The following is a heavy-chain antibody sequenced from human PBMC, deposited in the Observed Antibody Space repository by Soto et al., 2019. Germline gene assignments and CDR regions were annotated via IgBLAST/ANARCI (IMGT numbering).Heavy chain of an antibody. CDR3: AKDRVDY. CDR1: GFTFSSYS. CDR2: ISSSSSYI. Sequence: EVQLVESGGGLVKPGGSLRLSCAASGFTFSSYSMNWVRQAPGKGLEWVSSISSSSSYIYYADSVKGRFTISRDNAKNTLYLQMNSLRAEDTALYYCAKDRVDYWGQGTLVTVSS. V-gene: IGHV3-21*04. J-gene: IGHJ4*02.